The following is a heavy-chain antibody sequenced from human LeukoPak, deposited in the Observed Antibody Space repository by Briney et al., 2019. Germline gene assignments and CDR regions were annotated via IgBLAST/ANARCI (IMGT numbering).Heavy chain of an antibody. Sequence: SETLSLTCSVSIGSISSSKWWSWVRQSPVKGLEWIGEIYLYGTTNYNPSFTSRVTISVDRSKNQFSLKLSSVTAADTAVYYCASATAGPYSSSWYFQHWGQGTLVTVSS. CDR1: IGSISSSKW. CDR3: ASATAGPYSSSWYFQH. J-gene: IGHJ1*01. V-gene: IGHV4-4*02. D-gene: IGHD6-13*01. CDR2: IYLYGTT.